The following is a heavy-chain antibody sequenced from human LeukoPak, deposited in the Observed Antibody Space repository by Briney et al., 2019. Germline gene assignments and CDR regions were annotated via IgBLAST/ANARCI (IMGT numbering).Heavy chain of an antibody. CDR1: GGTFSSYA. CDR3: ARGNEWPVRFDP. J-gene: IGHJ5*02. D-gene: IGHD6-19*01. CDR2: IIPTLGIA. V-gene: IGHV1-69*04. Sequence: SVKVSCKASGGTFSSYAISWVRQAPGQGLEWMGRIIPTLGIANYAQKFQGRVTIAADKSTSTAYMELSSLRSEDTAVYYCARGNEWPVRFDPWGQGTLVTVSS.